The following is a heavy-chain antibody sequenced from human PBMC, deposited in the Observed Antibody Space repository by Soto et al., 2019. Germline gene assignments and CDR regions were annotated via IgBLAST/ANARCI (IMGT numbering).Heavy chain of an antibody. J-gene: IGHJ4*02. CDR2: FIPVFRTL. CDR1: GGTFGNSA. Sequence: QVQLVQSGAEVKKPGSSVKVSCKASGGTFGNSATNWVRQAPGQGLEWLGGFIPVFRTLTYAQKFQGRLTISADESTSTAYIALGSLTSEDTAVYYCATGVIWIGYFTVDYWGQGTLVTLSS. V-gene: IGHV1-69*01. D-gene: IGHD3-3*01. CDR3: ATGVIWIGYFTVDY.